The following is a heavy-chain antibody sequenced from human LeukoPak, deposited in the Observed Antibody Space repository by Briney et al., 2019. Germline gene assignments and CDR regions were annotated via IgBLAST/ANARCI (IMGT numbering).Heavy chain of an antibody. CDR1: GFTFSSYG. V-gene: IGHV3-30*18. CDR3: AKDISRWLQSCFDY. J-gene: IGHJ4*02. CDR2: ISYDGSKK. Sequence: GGSLRLSCAASGFTFSSYGMHWVRQAPGKGLEWVAVISYDGSKKYYADSVKGRFTISRDNSKNTLYLQMNSLRAEDTAVYYCAKDISRWLQSCFDYWGQGTLVTVSS. D-gene: IGHD5-24*01.